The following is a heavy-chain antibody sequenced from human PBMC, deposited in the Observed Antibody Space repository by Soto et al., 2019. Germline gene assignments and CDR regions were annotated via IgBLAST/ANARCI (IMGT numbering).Heavy chain of an antibody. D-gene: IGHD6-13*01. V-gene: IGHV3-74*01. J-gene: IGHJ6*02. CDR2: INSDGGST. CDR3: ARDMPAGSVYYYGMDV. CDR1: GFTTSSYW. Sequence: GESLRLSCAASGFTTSSYWRHWVRQAPGKGLVWVSRINSDGGSTSYADSVKGRFTISRDNAKNTLYLQMNSLRAEDTAVYYCARDMPAGSVYYYGMDVWGQGTMVTVSS.